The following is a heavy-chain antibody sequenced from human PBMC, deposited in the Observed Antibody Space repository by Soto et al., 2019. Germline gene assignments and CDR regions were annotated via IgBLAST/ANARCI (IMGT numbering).Heavy chain of an antibody. Sequence: PSETLSLTCTVSGGSISSGGYYWSWIRQHPGKGLEWIGYIYYSGSTYYNPSLKSRVTISVDTSKNQFSLKLSSVTAADTAVYYCARGIYDSSGYYLDYYGMDVWGQGTTVTVSS. CDR2: IYYSGST. CDR3: ARGIYDSSGYYLDYYGMDV. J-gene: IGHJ6*02. D-gene: IGHD3-22*01. V-gene: IGHV4-31*03. CDR1: GGSISSGGYY.